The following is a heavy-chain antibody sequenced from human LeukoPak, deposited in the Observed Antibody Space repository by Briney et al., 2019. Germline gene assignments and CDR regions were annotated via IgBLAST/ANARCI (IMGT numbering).Heavy chain of an antibody. D-gene: IGHD3-9*01. CDR1: GFTFSSYS. Sequence: PGGALRLSCAAPGFTFSSYSMNWVRQAPGKGLEWVSSISSSSSYIYYADSVKGRFTISRHNAKNSLYLQINSLRAEDTAVYYCARALFDYLGRDCWGRGTLVTVSS. V-gene: IGHV3-21*01. CDR2: ISSSSSYI. CDR3: ARALFDYLGRDC. J-gene: IGHJ4*02.